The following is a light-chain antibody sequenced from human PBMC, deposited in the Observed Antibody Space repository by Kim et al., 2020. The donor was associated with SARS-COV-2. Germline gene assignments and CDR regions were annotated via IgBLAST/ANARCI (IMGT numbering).Light chain of an antibody. CDR1: QSISSS. CDR2: SAS. CDR3: QQYSYWPYT. V-gene: IGKV3-15*01. Sequence: SVSPGERATLSCRASQSISSSLAWYLQKPGQAPSLLVYSASTRATAIPARFSGSGSGTEFTLTISSLQSEDFAVYYCQQYSYWPYTFGQGTKLEI. J-gene: IGKJ2*01.